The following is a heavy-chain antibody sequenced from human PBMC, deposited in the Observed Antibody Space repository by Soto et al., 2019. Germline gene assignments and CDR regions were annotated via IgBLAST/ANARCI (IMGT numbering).Heavy chain of an antibody. CDR2: IDPSDSYT. V-gene: IGHV5-10-1*01. CDR3: ATTATTVTSIDY. J-gene: IGHJ4*02. CDR1: GYSFTSYW. D-gene: IGHD4-4*01. Sequence: PGESLKISCNGSGYSFTSYWISWVRQMPGKGLEWMGRIDPSDSYTNYSPSFQGHVTISADKSISTAYLQWSSLKASDTAMYYCATTATTVTSIDYWGQGTLVTVSS.